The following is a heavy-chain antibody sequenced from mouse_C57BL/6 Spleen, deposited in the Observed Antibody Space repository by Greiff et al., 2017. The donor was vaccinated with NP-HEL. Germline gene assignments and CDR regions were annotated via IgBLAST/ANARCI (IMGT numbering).Heavy chain of an antibody. CDR2: INPNNGGT. V-gene: IGHV1-26*01. J-gene: IGHJ1*03. CDR1: GYTFTDYY. Sequence: EVQLQQSGPELVKPGASVKISCKASGYTFTDYYMNWVKQSHGKSLEWIGDINPNNGGTSYNQKFKGKATLTVDKSSSTAYMELRSRTSEDSAVYYCARRGYGSSYGYFDVWGTGTTVTVSS. D-gene: IGHD1-1*01. CDR3: ARRGYGSSYGYFDV.